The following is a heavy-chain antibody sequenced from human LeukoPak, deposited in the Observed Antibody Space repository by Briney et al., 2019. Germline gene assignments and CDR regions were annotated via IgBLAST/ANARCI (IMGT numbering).Heavy chain of an antibody. CDR1: GFTFSTYG. V-gene: IGHV3-33*01. D-gene: IGHD4-17*01. J-gene: IGHJ4*02. Sequence: PWGSLRLSCAASGFTFSTYGMNWVRKAPPQGQELVAVIWYDGSEKYYADSVKGRFTISRDNSKNTLYLQMSSLRAEDTAVYYCARDGDFEKPVFDYWGQGTGVTVSS. CDR3: ARDGDFEKPVFDY. CDR2: IWYDGSEK.